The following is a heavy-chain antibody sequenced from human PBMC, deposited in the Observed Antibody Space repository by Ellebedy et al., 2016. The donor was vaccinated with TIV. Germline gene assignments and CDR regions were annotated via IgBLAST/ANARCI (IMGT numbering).Heavy chain of an antibody. CDR1: GFTFSTYA. V-gene: IGHV3-64*01. CDR2: ISSNGGST. J-gene: IGHJ3*01. Sequence: GGSLRLSCAASGFTFSTYAMHWVRQAPGKGLEYVSTISSNGGSTYYANSVKGRFTISRDNSKNTLYLQMGSLRAEDMAVYYCARDRSGGFDVWGQGTMVTVSS. D-gene: IGHD2-15*01. CDR3: ARDRSGGFDV.